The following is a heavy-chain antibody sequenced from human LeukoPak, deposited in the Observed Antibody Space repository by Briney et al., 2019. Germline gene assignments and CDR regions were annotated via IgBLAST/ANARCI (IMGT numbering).Heavy chain of an antibody. V-gene: IGHV3-11*01. Sequence: GGSLRLSCAASGFTFSDYYMSWIRQAPGKGLEWISYTSSGGSTIYYADSVRGQFTISRDNAKKSLYLQMNSLRAEDTAVYYCARVQKGIAAAGTGGGWFEPWGQGTLVTVSS. D-gene: IGHD6-13*01. CDR1: GFTFSDYY. J-gene: IGHJ5*02. CDR3: ARVQKGIAAAGTGGGWFEP. CDR2: TSSGGSTI.